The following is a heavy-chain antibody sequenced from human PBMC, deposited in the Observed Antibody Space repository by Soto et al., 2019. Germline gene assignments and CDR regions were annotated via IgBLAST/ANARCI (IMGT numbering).Heavy chain of an antibody. D-gene: IGHD4-17*01. CDR1: GFPFSNYG. CDR3: AKVPLRPYYFDY. V-gene: IGHV3-30*18. CDR2: ISNDGSKN. J-gene: IGHJ4*02. Sequence: QVQLVDSGGGVVQLGGSLSLSGAASGFPFSNYGMHWARQAPGKGLEWVAFISNDGSKNYYADSVRGRFTISRDNSMNTLFLQMNSLRPEDTATYYCAKVPLRPYYFDYWGPGTLVTVSS.